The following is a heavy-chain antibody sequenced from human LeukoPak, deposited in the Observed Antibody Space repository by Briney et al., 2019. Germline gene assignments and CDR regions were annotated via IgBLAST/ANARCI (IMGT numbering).Heavy chain of an antibody. D-gene: IGHD1-14*01. CDR2: IYYSGST. J-gene: IGHJ6*02. CDR1: GGSISSYY. Sequence: SETLSLTCTVSGGSISSYYWSWIRQPPGKGLEWIGYIYYSGSTNYNPSLKSRVTISVDTSKNQFSLKLSSVTAADTAVYYCARTNLYYYYGVDVWGQGTTVTVSS. CDR3: ARTNLYYYYGVDV. V-gene: IGHV4-59*01.